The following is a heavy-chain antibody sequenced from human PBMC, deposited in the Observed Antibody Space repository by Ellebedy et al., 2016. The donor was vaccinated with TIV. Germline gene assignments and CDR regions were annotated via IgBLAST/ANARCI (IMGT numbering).Heavy chain of an antibody. Sequence: AASVKVSCKASGYTLMSYGICWVRQAPGQGLEWMGWVSPYDGNTNYAENLQGRVTMTTDTSTDTAYMELRSLRSDDTAVYFCARYSGSGTYYRNGMDVWGQGTTVTVSS. D-gene: IGHD3-10*01. J-gene: IGHJ6*02. CDR2: VSPYDGNT. CDR1: GYTLMSYG. V-gene: IGHV1-18*01. CDR3: ARYSGSGTYYRNGMDV.